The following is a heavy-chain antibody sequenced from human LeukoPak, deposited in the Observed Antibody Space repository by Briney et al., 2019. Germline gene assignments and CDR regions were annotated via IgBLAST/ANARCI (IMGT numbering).Heavy chain of an antibody. D-gene: IGHD2-21*01. V-gene: IGHV3-7*01. CDR2: KKQYGSEK. CDR3: ARDCGGPFDC. J-gene: IGHJ4*02. Sequence: GGSLRLSCAASGFTFNRYWMSWAREAPGEGREWVANKKQYGSEKYYVASVKGRFTISRDNAKNSLYLQMNSLRAEDAAVYYFARDCGGPFDCWGQGTLVTVSS. CDR1: GFTFNRYW.